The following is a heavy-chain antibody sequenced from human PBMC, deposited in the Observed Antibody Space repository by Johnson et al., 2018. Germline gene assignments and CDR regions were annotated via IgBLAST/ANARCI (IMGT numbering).Heavy chain of an antibody. V-gene: IGHV3-33*08. CDR3: ATGGYSSSGYGMDV. Sequence: QVQLVQSGGGVVQPGRSLRLSCAASGFTFSSYGMHWVRQAPGKGLEWVAVIWYDGSNKYYADSVKGRFTISRDNSKNTLYLQMNSLRAEDTAVYYFATGGYSSSGYGMDVWGQGTTVTVYS. CDR1: GFTFSSYG. CDR2: IWYDGSNK. D-gene: IGHD6-13*01. J-gene: IGHJ6*02.